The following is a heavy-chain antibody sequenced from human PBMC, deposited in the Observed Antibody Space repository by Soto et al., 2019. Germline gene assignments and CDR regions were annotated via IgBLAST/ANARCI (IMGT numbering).Heavy chain of an antibody. V-gene: IGHV3-30*18. Sequence: QVQLVESGGGVVQPGRSLRLSCAASGFTFSNYGMHWVRQAPGKGLEWVAVISYHGSDKYYADSVKGRFTSAKDNSKNTPYLQMDSLRAEDTAVYYCAKDHLTTTVTTVGYWGQGTLVTVSS. J-gene: IGHJ4*02. D-gene: IGHD4-17*01. CDR1: GFTFSNYG. CDR3: AKDHLTTTVTTVGY. CDR2: ISYHGSDK.